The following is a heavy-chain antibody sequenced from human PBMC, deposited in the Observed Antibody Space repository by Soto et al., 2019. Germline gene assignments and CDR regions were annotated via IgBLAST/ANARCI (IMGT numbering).Heavy chain of an antibody. Sequence: QVQLQESGPGLVKPSQTLSLTCTVSGGSISSGGYYWSWIRQHPGKGLEWIGYIYYSGSTYYNPSLKSRVTISVDTSKNQFSLKLSSVTAADTAVYYCARDRFGGYCSSTSCRQNYYYGMDVWGQGTTVTVSS. V-gene: IGHV4-31*03. D-gene: IGHD2-2*01. CDR1: GGSISSGGYY. CDR2: IYYSGST. J-gene: IGHJ6*02. CDR3: ARDRFGGYCSSTSCRQNYYYGMDV.